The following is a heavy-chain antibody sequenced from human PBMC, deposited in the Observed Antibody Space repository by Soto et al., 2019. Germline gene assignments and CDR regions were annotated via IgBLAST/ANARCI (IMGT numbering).Heavy chain of an antibody. CDR1: GYSFTNYW. CDR2: IYPGDSDT. V-gene: IGHV5-51*01. Sequence: PGESLKISCKGSGYSFTNYWIGWVRQMPGKGLERMGIIYPGDSDTRYSPSFQGQVTISADKSISTAYLQWSSLKASDSAMYYCARHWMKAAGKIDYWGQGTLVTVSS. J-gene: IGHJ4*02. D-gene: IGHD6-13*01. CDR3: ARHWMKAAGKIDY.